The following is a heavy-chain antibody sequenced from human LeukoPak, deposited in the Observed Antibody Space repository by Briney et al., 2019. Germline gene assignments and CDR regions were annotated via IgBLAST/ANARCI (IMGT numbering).Heavy chain of an antibody. V-gene: IGHV1-3*01. CDR2: INAGNGNT. D-gene: IGHD5-18*01. CDR3: ARDPDSYGYLYYFDS. J-gene: IGHJ4*02. Sequence: ASVKVSCKASGGTFSNYAMHWVRQAPGQRLEWMGWINAGNGNTKYSQKFQGRVTITRDTSASTAYMELSSLRSEDTAVYYCARDPDSYGYLYYFDSWGQGTLVTVSS. CDR1: GGTFSNYA.